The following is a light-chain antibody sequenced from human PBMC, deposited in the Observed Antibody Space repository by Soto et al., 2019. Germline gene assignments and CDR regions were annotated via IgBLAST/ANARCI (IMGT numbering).Light chain of an antibody. J-gene: IGLJ1*01. CDR2: SNT. CDR1: SSNIGSHA. Sequence: QAVVTRPPSASGTPGQRVTISCSGSSSNIGSHAVNWYQHLPGTAPKLLISSNTQRPSGVPDRFSGSKSGTSASLVISRLQSGDEADYYCAAWDDSLTGSYVFGTGTKLTVL. CDR3: AAWDDSLTGSYV. V-gene: IGLV1-44*01.